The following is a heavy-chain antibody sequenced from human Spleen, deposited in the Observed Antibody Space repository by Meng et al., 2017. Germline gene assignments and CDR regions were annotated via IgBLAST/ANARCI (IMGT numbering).Heavy chain of an antibody. CDR2: IYQSGRT. CDR3: ARGQLGELWRS. J-gene: IGHJ4*02. V-gene: IGHV4-38-2*02. CDR1: GYSISSGYY. Sequence: SETLSLTCSVSGYSISSGYYWGWIRQPPGKGLEWIGSIYQSGRTYYKPPLKSRVSISLDTSKNDFSLQLSSVTAADTAVYYCARGQLGELWRSWGQGTLVTVSS. D-gene: IGHD3-16*01.